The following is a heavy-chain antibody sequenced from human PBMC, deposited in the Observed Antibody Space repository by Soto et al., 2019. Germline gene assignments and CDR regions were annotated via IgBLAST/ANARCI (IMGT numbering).Heavy chain of an antibody. CDR1: GNTFASHG. CDR2: ISGFNGQT. CDR3: ARVDPRGVAVVRDY. D-gene: IGHD3-10*01. J-gene: IGHJ4*02. Sequence: QVQLVQSGPEVKKPGASVKVSCKASGNTFASHGFSWVRQAPGQGLEWMGWISGFNGQTNYALKFQGRVTLTTDTATGTASMELRSLRSDDTAVYFCARVDPRGVAVVRDYWGQGTLVTVSS. V-gene: IGHV1-18*01.